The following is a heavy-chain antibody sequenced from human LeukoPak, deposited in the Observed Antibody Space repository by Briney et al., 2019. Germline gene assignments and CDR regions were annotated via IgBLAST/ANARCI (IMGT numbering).Heavy chain of an antibody. Sequence: PGGSLRLSCAASGFTFNSYWMHWVRQAPGKGLVWVSRINSDGSSTSYADSVKGRFTISRDNAKNTLYLQMNSLRAEDTAVYYCARGERSGGSSYYYYGMDVWGQGTTVTVSS. J-gene: IGHJ6*02. CDR1: GFTFNSYW. CDR2: INSDGSST. D-gene: IGHD6-6*01. CDR3: ARGERSGGSSYYYYGMDV. V-gene: IGHV3-74*01.